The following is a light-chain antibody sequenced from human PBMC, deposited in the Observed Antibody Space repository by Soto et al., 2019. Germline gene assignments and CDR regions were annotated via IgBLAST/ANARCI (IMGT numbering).Light chain of an antibody. Sequence: QSVLTQPASVSGSPGQSITISCTGTSNDIGAYNYVSRYQQHPGKAPKLMIYEVNYRPSGVSNRFSGSKSGNTASLTISGLQAEDEADYYCSAYTSSDTGVFGTGTKLTVL. J-gene: IGLJ1*01. CDR3: SAYTSSDTGV. CDR2: EVN. V-gene: IGLV2-14*01. CDR1: SNDIGAYNY.